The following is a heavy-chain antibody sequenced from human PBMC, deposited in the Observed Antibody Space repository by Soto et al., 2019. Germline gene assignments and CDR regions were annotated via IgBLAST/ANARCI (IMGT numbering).Heavy chain of an antibody. D-gene: IGHD1-1*01. Sequence: SVKVSCKASGGTFSSYTVNWVRQAPRQGLEWMGGFIPRFGTTNFAPTLQGRVTITADQSMNTVYMELSSLRSEDTALYYCARGRGLYNSGRSQLDSWGQGTLVTVSS. CDR2: FIPRFGTT. CDR3: ARGRGLYNSGRSQLDS. CDR1: GGTFSSYT. V-gene: IGHV1-69*13. J-gene: IGHJ4*02.